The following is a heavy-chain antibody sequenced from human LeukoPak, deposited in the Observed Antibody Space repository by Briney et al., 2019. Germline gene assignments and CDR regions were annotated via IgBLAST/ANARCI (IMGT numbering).Heavy chain of an antibody. CDR1: GYTFSGYF. D-gene: IGHD3-22*01. CDR3: ARDQYYDSRPLEY. J-gene: IGHJ4*02. V-gene: IGHV1-2*02. Sequence: GASVKVSCKASGYTFSGYFMHWVRQAPGQGLEWMGWINPNSGGTSYAQRFQGRVTMTRDTSLSTAYMELSGLKSDDSAIYFCARDQYYDSRPLEYWGQGTLVTVSS. CDR2: INPNSGGT.